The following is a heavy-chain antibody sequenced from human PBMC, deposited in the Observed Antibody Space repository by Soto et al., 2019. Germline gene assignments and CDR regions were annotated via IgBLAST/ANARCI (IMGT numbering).Heavy chain of an antibody. V-gene: IGHV1-46*01. CDR1: GYTFSSYY. CDR2: INPSDGST. J-gene: IGHJ6*03. CDR3: ERGGQLLMDV. Sequence: EASVKVSCKASGYTFSSYYIHWVRHAPGQGLEWMGRINPSDGSTSYAQKFQGRVTMTTDTSTSTAYMELRSLRSDDTAVDYYERGGQLLMDVWGKGTKGTGPS. D-gene: IGHD6-6*01.